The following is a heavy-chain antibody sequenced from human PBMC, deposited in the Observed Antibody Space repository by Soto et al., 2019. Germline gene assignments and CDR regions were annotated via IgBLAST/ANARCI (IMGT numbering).Heavy chain of an antibody. CDR2: ISGSGGST. D-gene: IGHD2-8*01. J-gene: IGHJ4*02. CDR3: AKDVVLMVYAIRALDY. V-gene: IGHV3-23*01. CDR1: EFTFRSYA. Sequence: PGGSLRLSCAASEFTFRSYAMSWVRQAPGKGLEWVSAISGSGGSTYYADSVKGRFTISRDNSKNTLYLQMNSLRAEDTAVYYCAKDVVLMVYAIRALDYWGQGTLVTVSS.